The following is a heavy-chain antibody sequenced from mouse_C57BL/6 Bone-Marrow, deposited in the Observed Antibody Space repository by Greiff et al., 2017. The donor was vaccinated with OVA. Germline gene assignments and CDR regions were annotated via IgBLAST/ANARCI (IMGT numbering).Heavy chain of an antibody. CDR3: ARVTTVEDWYFDV. V-gene: IGHV1-69*01. Sequence: QVQLQQPGAELVMPGASVKLSCKASGYTFTSYWMHWVKQRPGQGLEWIGEIDPSDSYTNYNQKFKGKSTLTVDKSSSTAYMQLSSLTSEDSAVYYCARVTTVEDWYFDVWGTGTTVTVSS. J-gene: IGHJ1*03. D-gene: IGHD1-1*01. CDR1: GYTFTSYW. CDR2: IDPSDSYT.